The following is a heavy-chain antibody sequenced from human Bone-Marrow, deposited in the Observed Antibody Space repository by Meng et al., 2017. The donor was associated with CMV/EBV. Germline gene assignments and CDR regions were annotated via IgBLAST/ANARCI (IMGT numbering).Heavy chain of an antibody. Sequence: KVSCKGSGYSFTSYWIGWVRQMPGKGLEWMGIIYPGDSDTRYSPSFQGQVTISADKSISTAYLQWSSLKASDTAMYYCARRYYYGSGSQYYFDYWGQGTLVTVSS. V-gene: IGHV5-51*01. D-gene: IGHD3-10*01. CDR3: ARRYYYGSGSQYYFDY. J-gene: IGHJ4*02. CDR2: IYPGDSDT. CDR1: GYSFTSYW.